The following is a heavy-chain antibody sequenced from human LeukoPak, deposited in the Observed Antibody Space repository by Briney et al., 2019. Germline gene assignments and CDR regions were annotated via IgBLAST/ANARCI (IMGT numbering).Heavy chain of an antibody. CDR3: ARGDSYYAGSGLNWFDP. J-gene: IGHJ5*02. CDR2: VNVLGNT. V-gene: IGHV4-4*02. CDR1: GGSISSTNW. Sequence: SGTLSLTCGVSGGSISSTNWWTWVRQPPGKGLEWIGEVNVLGNTNYNPSLESRVTISIDKSENHVSLKLTSVTAADTAVYYCARGDSYYAGSGLNWFDPWGQGTLVTVSS. D-gene: IGHD3-22*01.